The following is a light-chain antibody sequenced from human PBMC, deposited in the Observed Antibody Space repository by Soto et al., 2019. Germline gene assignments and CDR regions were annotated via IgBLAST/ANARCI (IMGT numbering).Light chain of an antibody. Sequence: DIQMTQSPSTLSASVGDRVTITCRASQSISSWLAWYQQKPGKAPKLLVYDASSLESVVPSRFIGRGSGTEFTLTISSMQPDYFATYYCQQYNSYSPGRTFGQGTKVEIK. J-gene: IGKJ1*01. CDR3: QQYNSYSPGRT. CDR1: QSISSW. V-gene: IGKV1-5*01. CDR2: DAS.